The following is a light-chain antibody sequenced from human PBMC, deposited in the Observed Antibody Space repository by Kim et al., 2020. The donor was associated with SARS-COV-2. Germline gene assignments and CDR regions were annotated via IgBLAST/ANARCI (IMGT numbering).Light chain of an antibody. CDR2: AAS. CDR1: QSISTS. Sequence: SASVGDRIIITGRASQSISTSLNWYQQKPGKAPNLLIYAASSLQSGVPSRFSGSGSGTDFTLTISNLQPEDFAIYYCQQSHGFPYSFGQGTKLEI. CDR3: QQSHGFPYS. J-gene: IGKJ2*03. V-gene: IGKV1-39*01.